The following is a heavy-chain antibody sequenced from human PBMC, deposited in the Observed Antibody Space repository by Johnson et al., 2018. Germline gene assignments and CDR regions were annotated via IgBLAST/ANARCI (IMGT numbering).Heavy chain of an antibody. CDR1: GFTFSSYA. J-gene: IGHJ3*02. CDR3: ARDFYDSSGYFDAFDI. V-gene: IGHV3-21*01. CDR2: ISSSSSYI. D-gene: IGHD3-22*01. Sequence: EVQLLESGGGLVQPGGSXRLSCAASGFTFSSYAMSWVRQAPGKGLEWVSSISSSSSYIYYADPVKGRFPISRDNAKNSLYLQMNSLRAEDTAVYYCARDFYDSSGYFDAFDIWGQGTVVTVSS.